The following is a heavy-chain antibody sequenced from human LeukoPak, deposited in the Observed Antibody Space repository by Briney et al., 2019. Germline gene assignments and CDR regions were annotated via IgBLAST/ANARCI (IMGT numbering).Heavy chain of an antibody. CDR3: ARHVGYSYAIYYYYGMDV. CDR2: IYHSGST. CDR1: GGSISSSNW. V-gene: IGHV4-4*02. Sequence: PSGILSLTCAVSGGSISSSNWWSWVRQPPGKGLEWIGEIYHSGSTNYNPSLKSRVTISVDTSKNQFSLKLSSVTAADTAVYYCARHVGYSYAIYYYYGMDVWGQGTTVTVSS. D-gene: IGHD5-18*01. J-gene: IGHJ6*02.